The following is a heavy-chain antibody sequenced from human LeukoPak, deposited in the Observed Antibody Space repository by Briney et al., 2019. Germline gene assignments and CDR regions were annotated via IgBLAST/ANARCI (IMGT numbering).Heavy chain of an antibody. Sequence: PSETLSLTCTVSGGSISSSSYYWGWIRQPPGKGLEWIGSFYYTGTTYYNPSLESRVTISVDTSKNQFSLKLNSVTAADTAVYYCMRPSTGYGMDVWGPGATVTVSS. D-gene: IGHD2-2*01. CDR3: MRPSTGYGMDV. CDR1: GGSISSSSYY. V-gene: IGHV4-39*01. J-gene: IGHJ6*02. CDR2: FYYTGTT.